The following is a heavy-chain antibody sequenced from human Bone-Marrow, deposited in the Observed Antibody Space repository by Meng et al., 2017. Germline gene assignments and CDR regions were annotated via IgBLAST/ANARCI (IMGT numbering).Heavy chain of an antibody. CDR2: IYYSGST. V-gene: IGHV4-59*01. Sequence: QVQLQESGPGLVKPSETLSLTCTVSGGSSSSYYWSWIRQPPGKGLEWIGYIYYSGSTNYNPSLKSRVTISVDTSKNQFSLKLSSVTAADTAVYYCARGKHYGDYFDYWGQGTLVTVSS. D-gene: IGHD4-17*01. J-gene: IGHJ4*02. CDR1: GGSSSSYY. CDR3: ARGKHYGDYFDY.